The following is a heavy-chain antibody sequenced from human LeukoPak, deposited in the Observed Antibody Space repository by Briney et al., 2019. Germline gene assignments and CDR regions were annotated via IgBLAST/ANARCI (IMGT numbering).Heavy chain of an antibody. CDR1: GFTFSSYG. J-gene: IGHJ4*02. CDR2: MSYDGSKK. CDR3: VKSRRVGANQRGLFDY. Sequence: GGSLRLSCAASGFTFSSYGMHWVRQAPGKGLEWVAVMSYDGSKKYYPDSVEGRFTISRDNSKNTVYLQMNSLRADDTAVYYCVKSRRVGANQRGLFDYWGRGTLVTVSP. V-gene: IGHV3-33*03. D-gene: IGHD1-26*01.